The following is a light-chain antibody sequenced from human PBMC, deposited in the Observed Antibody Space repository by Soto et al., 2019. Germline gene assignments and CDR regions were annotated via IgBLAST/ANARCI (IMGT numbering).Light chain of an antibody. Sequence: QSVLTQPPSVSGAPGQTVTISCTRSSSNIGAAYDVHWYQHLPGTAPKLLIYGNNNRPSGVPDRFSGSKSGTSASLAITGLQAEDEAAYYCQSYYSSLSGWVFGGGTKVTVL. CDR1: SSNIGAAYD. CDR2: GNN. V-gene: IGLV1-40*01. J-gene: IGLJ3*02. CDR3: QSYYSSLSGWV.